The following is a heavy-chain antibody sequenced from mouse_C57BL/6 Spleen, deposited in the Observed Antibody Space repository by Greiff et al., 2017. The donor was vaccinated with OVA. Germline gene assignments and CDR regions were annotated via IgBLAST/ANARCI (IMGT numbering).Heavy chain of an antibody. CDR1: GYTFTDYY. D-gene: IGHD2-5*01. CDR2: INPNNGGT. CDR3: ARGEAYSNYYFDY. J-gene: IGHJ2*01. V-gene: IGHV1-26*01. Sequence: EVKLQQSGPELVKPGASVKISCKASGYTFTDYYMNWVKQSHGKSLEWIGDINPNNGGTSYNQKFKGKATLTVDKSSSTAYMELRSLTSEDSAVYYCARGEAYSNYYFDYWGQGTTLTVSS.